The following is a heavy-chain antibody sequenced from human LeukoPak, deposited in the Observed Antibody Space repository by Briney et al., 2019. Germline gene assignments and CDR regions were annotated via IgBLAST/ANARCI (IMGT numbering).Heavy chain of an antibody. CDR3: ARGEAVAPRRRHPNDY. CDR1: GYTFTGYY. CDR2: INPNSGGT. D-gene: IGHD6-19*01. V-gene: IGHV1-2*06. J-gene: IGHJ4*02. Sequence: ASVTVSFKASGYTFTGYYMHWVRQAPGQGLEWMGRINPNSGGTNYAQKFQGRVTMTRDTSISTAYMELSRLRSDDTAVYYCARGEAVAPRRRHPNDYWGQGTLVTVSS.